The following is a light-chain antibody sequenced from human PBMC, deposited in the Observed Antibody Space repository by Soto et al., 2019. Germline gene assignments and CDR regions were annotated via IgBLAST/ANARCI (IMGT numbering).Light chain of an antibody. J-gene: IGLJ1*01. Sequence: QSVLTQPASVSGSPGQSITISCTGTSSDIGRYNFVSWYQQHPGKAPKLLVYEXXXXPSGVYNRLSRYKSGNTASLTIFGLQTEDEADYYCSSYTSVTTFVVFGTGTKVTVL. CDR2: EXX. V-gene: IGLV2-14*01. CDR3: SSYTSVTTFVV. CDR1: SSDIGRYNF.